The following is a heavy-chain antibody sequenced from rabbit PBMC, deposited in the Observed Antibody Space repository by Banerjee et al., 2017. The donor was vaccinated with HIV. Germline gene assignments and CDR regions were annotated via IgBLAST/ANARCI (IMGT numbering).Heavy chain of an antibody. CDR3: VRDLAGVIGWNFNL. V-gene: IGHV1S43*01. CDR1: GFSFSSGYY. CDR2: IYTSSGST. D-gene: IGHD4-1*01. J-gene: IGHJ4*01. Sequence: QSLEESGGDLVKPGASLTLTCTASGFSFSSGYYTCWVRQAPGKGLELIACIYTSSGSTWHANWVNGRFTISRSTSLNTVDLKMSSLTAADTATYFCVRDLAGVIGWNFNLWGQGTLVTVS.